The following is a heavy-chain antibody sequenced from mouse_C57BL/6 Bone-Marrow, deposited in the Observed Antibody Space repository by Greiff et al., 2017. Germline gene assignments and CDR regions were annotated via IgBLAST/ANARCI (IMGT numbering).Heavy chain of an antibody. Sequence: VQLVESGPELVKPGASVKLSCKASGYTFTSYDINWVKQRPGQGLEWIGWISPRDGSTKYNEKFKGKATLTVDPSSSTAYMELHSLTSEDSAVYFCARDYGSSYWYFDVWGTGTTVTVSS. CDR3: ARDYGSSYWYFDV. D-gene: IGHD1-1*01. V-gene: IGHV1-85*01. CDR1: GYTFTSYD. CDR2: ISPRDGST. J-gene: IGHJ1*03.